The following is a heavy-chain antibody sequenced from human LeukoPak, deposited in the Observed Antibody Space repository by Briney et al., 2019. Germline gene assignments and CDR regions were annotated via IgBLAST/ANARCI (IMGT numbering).Heavy chain of an antibody. Sequence: PGGSLRLSCAASGFTFSSYSMNWVRQAPGKGLEWVSSISSSSSYIYYADSVKGRFTISRDNAKNSLYLQMNSLRAEDTAVYYCAGEPGDYGDYGSWGQGTLVTVSS. D-gene: IGHD4-17*01. V-gene: IGHV3-21*01. J-gene: IGHJ5*02. CDR3: AGEPGDYGDYGS. CDR1: GFTFSSYS. CDR2: ISSSSSYI.